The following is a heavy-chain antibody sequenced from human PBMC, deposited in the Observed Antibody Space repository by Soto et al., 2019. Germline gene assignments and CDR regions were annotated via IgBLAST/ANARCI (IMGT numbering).Heavy chain of an antibody. CDR1: GGTFSSYA. CDR3: ARASIAARRDYYYYGMDV. CDR2: IIPIFGTA. J-gene: IGHJ6*02. Sequence: QVQLVQSGAEVKKPGSSVKVSCKASGGTFSSYAISWVRQAPGQGLEWMGGIIPIFGTANYAQKFQGRVTITADESTSTDYMELSSLRSEDTAVYYCARASIAARRDYYYYGMDVWGQGTTVTVSS. D-gene: IGHD6-6*01. V-gene: IGHV1-69*01.